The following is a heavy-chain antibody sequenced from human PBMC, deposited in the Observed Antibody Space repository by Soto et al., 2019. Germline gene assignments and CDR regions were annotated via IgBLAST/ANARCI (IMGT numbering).Heavy chain of an antibody. Sequence: SVKVSCKTSGGTFSSYASSWVLQAPGQGLEWMGGIIPIFGTANYAQKFQGRVTIIADESTSTAYMELSSLRSEDTAVYYCAREPGYSGYDSHLVPRMDVWGQGTTVTVSS. CDR3: AREPGYSGYDSHLVPRMDV. D-gene: IGHD5-12*01. CDR2: IIPIFGTA. V-gene: IGHV1-69*13. J-gene: IGHJ6*02. CDR1: GGTFSSYA.